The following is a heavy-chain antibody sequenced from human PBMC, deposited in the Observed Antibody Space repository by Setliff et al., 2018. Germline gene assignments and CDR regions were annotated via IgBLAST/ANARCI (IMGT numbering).Heavy chain of an antibody. CDR2: IRYDESDK. D-gene: IGHD6-13*01. Sequence: GSLRLSCAASGFTFSSYGMHWVRQAPGKGLEWLSYIRYDESDKYYIDSVRGRFTISRDNSKNTLYLQMNSLRAEDTAVYYCLVAYTSSWYSSGFDPWGQGTLVTDSS. V-gene: IGHV3-30*02. J-gene: IGHJ5*02. CDR1: GFTFSSYG. CDR3: LVAYTSSWYSSGFDP.